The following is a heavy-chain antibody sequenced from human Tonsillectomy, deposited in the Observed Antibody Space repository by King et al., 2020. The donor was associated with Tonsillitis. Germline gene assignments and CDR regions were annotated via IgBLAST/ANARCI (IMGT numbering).Heavy chain of an antibody. CDR2: SSGSGSNT. CDR1: GFTFSNYA. V-gene: IGHV3-23*04. D-gene: IGHD6-19*01. CDR3: AKGGEAVAVWFDP. Sequence: VQLVESGGGLVQPGGSLILSCAASGFTFSNYAMSWVRQAPGKGLVWVSTSSGSGSNTYYADSVKGRFTISRDNSKNTQYLQMNSLRAEDTAVYYCAKGGEAVAVWFDPWGQGTLVTVSS. J-gene: IGHJ5*02.